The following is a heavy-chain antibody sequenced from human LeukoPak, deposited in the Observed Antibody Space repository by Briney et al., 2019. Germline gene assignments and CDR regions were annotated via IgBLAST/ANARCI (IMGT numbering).Heavy chain of an antibody. J-gene: IGHJ6*03. CDR2: INHSGSA. V-gene: IGHV4-34*01. Sequence: SETLSLTCAVYGGSLSGYYWSWIRQPPGKGLEWIGEINHSGSANYNPSLKSRVTISVDTSKNQFSLKLSSVTAADTAVYYCARALSGYYYGSGLYMDVWGKGTTVTVSS. D-gene: IGHD3-10*01. CDR1: GGSLSGYY. CDR3: ARALSGYYYGSGLYMDV.